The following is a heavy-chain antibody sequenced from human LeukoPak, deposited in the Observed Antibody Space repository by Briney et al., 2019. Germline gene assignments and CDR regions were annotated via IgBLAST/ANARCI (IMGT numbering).Heavy chain of an antibody. J-gene: IGHJ4*02. Sequence: SETLSLTCTVSGYSISSGFYWGWIRQPPGKGLEWIGSIYHSGSTHYNSSLKSRVTISVDTSKSQFSLKLNSVTAPDTAVYYCARLIGLGEVSPYFDFWGQGRLVTVSS. CDR1: GYSISSGFY. CDR2: IYHSGST. D-gene: IGHD3-16*02. CDR3: ARLIGLGEVSPYFDF. V-gene: IGHV4-38-2*02.